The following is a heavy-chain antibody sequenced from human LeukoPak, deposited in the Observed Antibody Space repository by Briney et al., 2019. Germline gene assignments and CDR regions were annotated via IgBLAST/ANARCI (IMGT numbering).Heavy chain of an antibody. J-gene: IGHJ4*02. CDR3: AKDLQNIVVVPAAISPLDY. V-gene: IGHV3-30*02. Sequence: GGSLRLSCAASGFTFSSYGMHWVRQAPGKGLEWVAFIRYDGSNKYYADSVKGRFTISRDNSKNTLYLQMNSLRAEDTAVYYSAKDLQNIVVVPAAISPLDYWGQGTLVTVSS. CDR2: IRYDGSNK. D-gene: IGHD2-2*02. CDR1: GFTFSSYG.